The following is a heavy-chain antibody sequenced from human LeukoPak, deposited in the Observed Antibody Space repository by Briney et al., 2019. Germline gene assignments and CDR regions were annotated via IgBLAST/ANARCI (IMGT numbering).Heavy chain of an antibody. CDR3: ARALVGATPYYYGMNV. D-gene: IGHD1-26*01. J-gene: IGHJ6*02. Sequence: GGSLRLSCAASGFTFSSYWMSWVRQAPGKGLEWVANIKQDGSEKYYVDSVKGRFTISRDNAKNSLYLQMNSLRAEDTAVYYCARALVGATPYYYGMNVWGQGTTVTVSS. CDR1: GFTFSSYW. CDR2: IKQDGSEK. V-gene: IGHV3-7*04.